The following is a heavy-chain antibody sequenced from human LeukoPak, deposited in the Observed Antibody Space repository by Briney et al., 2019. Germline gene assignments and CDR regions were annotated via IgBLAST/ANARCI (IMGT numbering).Heavy chain of an antibody. CDR1: GFTFKSYA. CDR2: ISRSGGST. V-gene: IGHV3-64*02. CDR3: TRVGDNDAFDI. Sequence: GGSLRLSCEASGFTFKSYAMHWVRQAPGKGLEYVSAISRSGGSTYYADSVKDRFTISRDNSKNTLSLQMGGLRAEDMAVYYCTRVGDNDAFDIWGQGAMVTVPS. J-gene: IGHJ3*02. D-gene: IGHD3-10*01.